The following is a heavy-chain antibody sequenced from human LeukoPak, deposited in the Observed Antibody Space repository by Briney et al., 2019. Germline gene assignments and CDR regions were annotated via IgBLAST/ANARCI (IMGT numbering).Heavy chain of an antibody. CDR1: GFTVSSNY. J-gene: IGHJ4*02. D-gene: IGHD3-22*01. CDR3: TTEKRTYYYDSSGYGIDY. CDR2: IYSGGST. V-gene: IGHV3-53*01. Sequence: GGSLRLSCAASGFTVSSNYMSWIRQAPGKGLEWVSIIYSGGSTFYADSVKGRFTISRDNSKNTLYLQMNSLRAEDTAVYYCTTEKRTYYYDSSGYGIDYWGQGTLVTVSS.